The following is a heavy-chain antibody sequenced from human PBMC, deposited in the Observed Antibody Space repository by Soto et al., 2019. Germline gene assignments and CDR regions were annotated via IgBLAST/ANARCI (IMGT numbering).Heavy chain of an antibody. CDR1: GCSISSYY. D-gene: IGHD3-10*01. CDR3: ARELFGRSVWFDP. J-gene: IGHJ5*02. Sequence: PSETLSLTCTVSGCSISSYYWSWIRQPPGKGLEWIGYIYYSGSTNYNPSLKSRVTISVDTSKNQFSLKLSSVTAADTAVYYCARELFGRSVWFDPWGQGTLVTVSS. CDR2: IYYSGST. V-gene: IGHV4-59*01.